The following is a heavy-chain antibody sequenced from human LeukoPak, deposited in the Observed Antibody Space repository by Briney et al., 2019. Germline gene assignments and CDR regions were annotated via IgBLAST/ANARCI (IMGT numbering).Heavy chain of an antibody. Sequence: PGGSLRLSCAASGFTFSSYWMSWVRQAPGKGLEWVGRIKSKTDGGTTDYAAPVKGRFTISRDDSKNTLYLQMNSLKTEDTAVYYCTTAYGDYSFNGYWGQGTLVTVSS. CDR2: IKSKTDGGTT. V-gene: IGHV3-15*01. D-gene: IGHD4-17*01. J-gene: IGHJ4*02. CDR3: TTAYGDYSFNGY. CDR1: GFTFSSYW.